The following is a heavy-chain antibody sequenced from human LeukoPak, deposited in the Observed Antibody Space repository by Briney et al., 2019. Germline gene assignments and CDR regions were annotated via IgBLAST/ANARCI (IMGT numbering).Heavy chain of an antibody. J-gene: IGHJ6*02. Sequence: GGSLRLSCAASGFASSSHWMTWVRQVPGRGPEWVANVNRDGSETYYLDSVKGRFTISKDNAKNSLYLQMNSLGAEDTALYHCARNNGMDVWGQGITVIVSS. CDR1: GFASSSHW. CDR3: ARNNGMDV. CDR2: VNRDGSET. V-gene: IGHV3-7*03.